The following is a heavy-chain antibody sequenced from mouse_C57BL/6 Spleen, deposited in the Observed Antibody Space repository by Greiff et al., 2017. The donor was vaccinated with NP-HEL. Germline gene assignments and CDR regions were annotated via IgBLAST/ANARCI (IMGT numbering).Heavy chain of an antibody. CDR1: GYTFTSYW. CDR3: ARRYCSNYDFDY. J-gene: IGHJ2*01. D-gene: IGHD2-5*01. CDR2: IYPGSGST. V-gene: IGHV1-55*01. Sequence: QVQLQQPGAELVKPGASVKMSCKASGYTFTSYWITWVKQRPGQGLEWIGDIYPGSGSTNYNEKFKSKATLTVDTSSSTAYMQLSSLTSEDSAVYYCARRYCSNYDFDYWGQGTTLTVSS.